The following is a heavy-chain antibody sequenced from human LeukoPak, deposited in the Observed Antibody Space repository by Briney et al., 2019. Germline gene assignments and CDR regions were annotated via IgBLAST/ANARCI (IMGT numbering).Heavy chain of an antibody. D-gene: IGHD1-26*01. CDR3: AREAPRGWELLGGYFDY. J-gene: IGHJ4*02. Sequence: PGGSLRLSCAASGFTFSTYWMHWVRQAPGKGLLWVSRINTDGSITNYADSVKGRFTISRDNSKNTLYLQMNSLRAEDTAVYYCAREAPRGWELLGGYFDYWGQGTLVTVSS. CDR1: GFTFSTYW. CDR2: INTDGSIT. V-gene: IGHV3-74*01.